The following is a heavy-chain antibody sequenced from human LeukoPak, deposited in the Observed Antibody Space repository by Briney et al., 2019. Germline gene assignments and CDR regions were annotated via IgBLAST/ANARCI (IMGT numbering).Heavy chain of an antibody. D-gene: IGHD5-24*01. V-gene: IGHV1-2*02. CDR3: ARELVATMQTLDY. CDR1: GYTFTGYY. J-gene: IGHJ4*02. CDR2: INPNSGGT. Sequence: GASVKVSCKASGYTFTGYYMHWVRQAPGQGPEWMGWINPNSGGTNYAQKFQGRVTMTRDTSISTAYMELSRLRSDDTATYYCARELVATMQTLDYWGQGTLVTVSS.